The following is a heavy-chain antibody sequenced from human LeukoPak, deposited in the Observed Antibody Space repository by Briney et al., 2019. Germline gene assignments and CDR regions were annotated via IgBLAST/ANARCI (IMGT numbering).Heavy chain of an antibody. CDR1: GFTFSIYS. Sequence: PGVSLRLSCAASGFTFSIYSMNWVRQAPGKGLEWVSSISSSSSFISYADSVQGRFTISRDNAKNSLYLQMNSLRAEDTAVYYCAKNRESSSSHFDCWGQGTLVTVSS. J-gene: IGHJ4*02. V-gene: IGHV3-21*06. D-gene: IGHD6-6*01. CDR2: ISSSSSFI. CDR3: AKNRESSSSHFDC.